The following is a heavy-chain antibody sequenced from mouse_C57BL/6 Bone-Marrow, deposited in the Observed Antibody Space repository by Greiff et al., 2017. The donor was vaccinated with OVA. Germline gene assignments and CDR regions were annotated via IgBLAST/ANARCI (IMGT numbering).Heavy chain of an antibody. J-gene: IGHJ2*01. CDR1: GFTFSSYA. D-gene: IGHD4-1*01. CDR3: AARGTGTVDY. V-gene: IGHV5-4*03. CDR2: ISDGGSYT. Sequence: EVKLVESGGGLVKPGGSLKLSCAASGFTFSSYAMSWVRQTPEKRLEWVATISDGGSYTYYPDNVKGRFTISRDNAKNTLYLQMSHLKSEDTAMYYCAARGTGTVDYWGQGTTLTVSS.